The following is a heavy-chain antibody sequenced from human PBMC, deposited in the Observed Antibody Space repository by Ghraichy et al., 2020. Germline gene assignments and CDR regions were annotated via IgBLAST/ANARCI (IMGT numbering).Heavy chain of an antibody. CDR3: ARFGSTTTTDY. J-gene: IGHJ4*02. CDR2: INSDGRST. CDR1: GFTFSSYW. V-gene: IGHV3-74*01. Sequence: GESLNISCAASGFTFSSYWMHWVRQAPGKGLVWVSRINSDGRSTSYADSVKGRFTISRDNAKNTLYLQMNSLRAEDTAVYYCARFGSTTTTDYWGQGSLVTVSS. D-gene: IGHD3-16*01.